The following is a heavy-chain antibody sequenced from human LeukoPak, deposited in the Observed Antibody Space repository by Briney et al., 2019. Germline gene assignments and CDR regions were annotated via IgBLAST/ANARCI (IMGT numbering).Heavy chain of an antibody. Sequence: ASVKVSCKASGYTFTSYGISWVRQAPGQGLEWMGWISAYNGNTNYAQKLQGRVTMTTDTSTSTAYMELRSLRSDDTAVYYCARDFAFGDYGSGISRIDYWGQGTLVTVSS. CDR3: ARDFAFGDYGSGISRIDY. CDR1: GYTFTSYG. D-gene: IGHD3-10*01. J-gene: IGHJ4*02. CDR2: ISAYNGNT. V-gene: IGHV1-18*01.